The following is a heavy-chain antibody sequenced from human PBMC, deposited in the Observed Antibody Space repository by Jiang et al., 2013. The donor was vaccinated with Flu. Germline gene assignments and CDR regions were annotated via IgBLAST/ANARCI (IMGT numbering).Heavy chain of an antibody. Sequence: AISGDSVSSNSAAWNWIRQSPSRGLEWLGRTYFKSKWYNDYALSVKSRISINADTSRNQFSLQLNSVTPEDTAVYYCARESPGEWLRLGYLYFYGMDVWGQGTTVSVSS. CDR1: GDSVSSNSAA. V-gene: IGHV6-1*01. J-gene: IGHJ6*02. D-gene: IGHD3-3*01. CDR2: TYFKSKWYN. CDR3: ARESPGEWLRLGYLYFYGMDV.